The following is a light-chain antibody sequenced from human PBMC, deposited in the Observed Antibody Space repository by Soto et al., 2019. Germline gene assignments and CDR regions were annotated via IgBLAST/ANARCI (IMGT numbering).Light chain of an antibody. CDR2: AAS. Sequence: AIRMTQSPSSFSASTGDRVSSTCLSSQGISSYLAWYQQKPATAPKLLIYAASTLQSGVPLRFSGSGSGTSFTLTISSLQPEDFATYYCQQLLSYPITFGQGTRLEIK. CDR1: QGISSY. V-gene: IGKV1-8*01. J-gene: IGKJ5*01. CDR3: QQLLSYPIT.